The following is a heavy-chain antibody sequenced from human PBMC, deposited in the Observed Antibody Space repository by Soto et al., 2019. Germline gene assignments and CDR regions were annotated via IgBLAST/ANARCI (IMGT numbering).Heavy chain of an antibody. V-gene: IGHV3-53*01. CDR3: ARALVVPAAPYFDY. J-gene: IGHJ4*02. D-gene: IGHD2-2*01. Sequence: EVQLVESGGGLIQPGGSLRLSCAASGFTVSSNYMSWFRQAPGKGLEWVSVIYSGGSTYYADSVKCRFTISRDNSNDTLYLRMNSLRAEDTAVYYCARALVVPAAPYFDYWGQGTLVTVSS. CDR2: IYSGGST. CDR1: GFTVSSNY.